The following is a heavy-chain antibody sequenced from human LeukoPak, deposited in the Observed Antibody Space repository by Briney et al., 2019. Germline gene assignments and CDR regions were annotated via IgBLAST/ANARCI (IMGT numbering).Heavy chain of an antibody. D-gene: IGHD6-19*01. J-gene: IGHJ4*02. CDR2: INSRRTTI. V-gene: IGHV3-48*01. Sequence: GGSLRLSCAASGFTFSGYTMNWVRQAPGKGLVWISHINSRRTTINYADSVKGRFTISRDNAKNTLYLQMNSLRADDTAVYYCARDRDSSGWYEGFDYWGQGTLVTVSS. CDR1: GFTFSGYT. CDR3: ARDRDSSGWYEGFDY.